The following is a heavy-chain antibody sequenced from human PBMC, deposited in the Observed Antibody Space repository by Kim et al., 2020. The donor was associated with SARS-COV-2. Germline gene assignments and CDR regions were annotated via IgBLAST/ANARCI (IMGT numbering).Heavy chain of an antibody. CDR2: ISSSSSYI. D-gene: IGHD3-10*01. CDR1: GFTFSSYS. CDR3: ARVWFGELNFDY. J-gene: IGHJ4*02. Sequence: GGSLRLSCAASGFTFSSYSMNWVRQAPGKGLEWVSSISSSSSYIYYADSVKGRFTISRDNAKNSLYLQMNSLRAEDTAVYYCARVWFGELNFDYWGQGTLVTVSS. V-gene: IGHV3-21*04.